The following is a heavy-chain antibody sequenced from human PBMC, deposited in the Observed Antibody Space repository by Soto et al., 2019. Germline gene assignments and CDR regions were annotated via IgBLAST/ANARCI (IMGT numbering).Heavy chain of an antibody. CDR2: IYPGDSDT. D-gene: IGHD1-1*01. J-gene: IGHJ6*02. CDR1: GYSFSSYW. CDR3: ARRGIRTTGTQVYWYGIDV. V-gene: IGHV5-51*01. Sequence: GESLKISCKGSGYSFSSYWICWVRQMPGKGLERRGIIYPGDSDTRYSPSFQGQVSISADKSISTDYLQGSSLKASDTAMYYCARRGIRTTGTQVYWYGIDVGGQETTVTVS.